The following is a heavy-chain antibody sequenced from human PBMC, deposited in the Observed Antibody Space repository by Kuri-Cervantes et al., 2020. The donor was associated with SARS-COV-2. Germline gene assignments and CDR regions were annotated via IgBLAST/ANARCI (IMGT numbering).Heavy chain of an antibody. D-gene: IGHD6-19*01. Sequence: GESLKISCAASGFTFSSYAMSWVRQAPGKGLEWVSAISGSGGSTYYADSVKGRFTISRDNSKNTLYLQMNSLRAEDTAVYYCAKPIAVAWEGYFDLRGRGTLVTVSS. V-gene: IGHV3-23*01. CDR2: ISGSGGST. CDR1: GFTFSSYA. J-gene: IGHJ2*01. CDR3: AKPIAVAWEGYFDL.